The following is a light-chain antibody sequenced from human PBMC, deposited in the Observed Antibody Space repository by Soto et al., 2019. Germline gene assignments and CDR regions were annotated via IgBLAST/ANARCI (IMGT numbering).Light chain of an antibody. V-gene: IGKV4-1*01. CDR1: QSVLYNSDNKNY. CDR3: QQYYTSLS. CDR2: WAS. Sequence: DIVMTQSPDSLAVSRGERATINCKSSQSVLYNSDNKNYLAWYQQKPGKPPKLLIYWASTLDSGVPDRFSGSGSGAVFTLAISSLQAEDVAVYYCQQYYTSLSFVGGTKVEIK. J-gene: IGKJ4*01.